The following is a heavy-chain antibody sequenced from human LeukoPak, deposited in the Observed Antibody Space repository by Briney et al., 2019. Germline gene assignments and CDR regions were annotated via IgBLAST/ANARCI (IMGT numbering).Heavy chain of an antibody. CDR1: GFTFSSYW. V-gene: IGHV3-7*01. J-gene: IGHJ3*02. D-gene: IGHD3-3*01. CDR3: ARVMSWYDFWSGYYTGGAFDI. CDR2: IKQDGSEK. Sequence: GGSLRLSCAASGFTFSSYWMSCVRQAPRKGRERVANIKQDGSEKYYADSVKGRFTISRDNAKNSLYLQMNSLRAKDTAVYYCARVMSWYDFWSGYYTGGAFDIWGQGTMVTVSS.